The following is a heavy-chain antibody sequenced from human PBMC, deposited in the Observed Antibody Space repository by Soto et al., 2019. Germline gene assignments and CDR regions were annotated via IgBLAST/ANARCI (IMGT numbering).Heavy chain of an antibody. D-gene: IGHD1-26*01. CDR3: ARLPTSGSYFEY. J-gene: IGHJ4*02. V-gene: IGHV6-1*01. CDR2: TYYRSKWYN. Sequence: SQTLSLTCAISGDSVSSNSAAWNWVRQSPSRGLEWLGRTYYRSKWYNDYAVSVRSRITVNPDTSKNQFSLQMNSVTPEDTAVYYCARLPTSGSYFEYWGQGTLDTVSS. CDR1: GDSVSSNSAA.